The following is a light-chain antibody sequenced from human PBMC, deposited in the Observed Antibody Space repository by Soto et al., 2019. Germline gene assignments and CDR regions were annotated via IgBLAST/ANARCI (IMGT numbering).Light chain of an antibody. V-gene: IGKV1-5*03. Sequence: DIQMTQSPSTLSVSVGDRVTITCRASQTISSWLAWYQQKPGKAPKLLIYKASTLKSWVPSRFSGSGFGTEFTLTILSLQPDDFATYSCQHHNSYSKAFGKETNV. CDR2: KAS. CDR3: QHHNSYSKA. J-gene: IGKJ4*01. CDR1: QTISSW.